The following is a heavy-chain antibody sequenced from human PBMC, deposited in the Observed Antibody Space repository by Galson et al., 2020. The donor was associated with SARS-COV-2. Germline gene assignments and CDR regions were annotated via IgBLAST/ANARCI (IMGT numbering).Heavy chain of an antibody. Sequence: GGSLRLSCAASGFTFSSYAMSWVRQAPGKGLEWVSGISAGGGSRTYYEDSVKGRFTISRDNSKNTLYLQMNSLRSDDTAKYYCGKDPNGDFVGAFDMWGQGTKVTVSS. D-gene: IGHD4-17*01. CDR2: ISAGGGSRT. CDR3: GKDPNGDFVGAFDM. J-gene: IGHJ3*02. CDR1: GFTFSSYA. V-gene: IGHV3-23*01.